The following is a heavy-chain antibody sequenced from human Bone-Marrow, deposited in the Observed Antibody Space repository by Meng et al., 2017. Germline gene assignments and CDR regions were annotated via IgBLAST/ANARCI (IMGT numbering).Heavy chain of an antibody. V-gene: IGHV1-8*02. D-gene: IGHD3-22*01. CDR3: ARFLNYYDSSGYYW. CDR1: GYNFPDYW. CDR2: MNPNSGNT. Sequence: QVQLGQSWAEVKKPGDSLTVSCTPSGYNFPDYWLHWVRQATGQGLEWMGWMNPNSGNTGYAQKFQGRVTMTRNTSISTAYMELSSLRSEDTAVYYCARFLNYYDSSGYYWWGQGTLVTVSS. J-gene: IGHJ4*02.